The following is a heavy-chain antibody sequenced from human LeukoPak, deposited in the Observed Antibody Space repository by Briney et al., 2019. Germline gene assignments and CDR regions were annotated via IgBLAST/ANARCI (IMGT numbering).Heavy chain of an antibody. V-gene: IGHV3-64D*06. CDR3: VKQGPYSSSWYFDY. Sequence: GGSLRLSCSASGFTFGSYAMHWVRQAPGNGLEYVSVIGSAGDSTYYADSVKGRFTISRDNSKNTLYLQMSSLRAEDTAVYYCVKQGPYSSSWYFDYWGQGTLVTVSS. CDR2: IGSAGDST. D-gene: IGHD6-13*01. CDR1: GFTFGSYA. J-gene: IGHJ4*02.